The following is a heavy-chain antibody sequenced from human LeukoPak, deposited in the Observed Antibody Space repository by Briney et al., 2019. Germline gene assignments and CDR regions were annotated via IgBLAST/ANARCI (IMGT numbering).Heavy chain of an antibody. V-gene: IGHV3-11*06. J-gene: IGHJ4*02. CDR1: GFTFSDYY. Sequence: GGSLRLSCAASGFTFSDYYMSWIRQAPGKGLEWVSYISSSSSYTNYADSVKGRFTISRDNAKNSLYLQMNSLRAEDTAVYYCARRTSGWYFFDYWGQGSLVTVSS. CDR3: ARRTSGWYFFDY. CDR2: ISSSSSYT. D-gene: IGHD6-19*01.